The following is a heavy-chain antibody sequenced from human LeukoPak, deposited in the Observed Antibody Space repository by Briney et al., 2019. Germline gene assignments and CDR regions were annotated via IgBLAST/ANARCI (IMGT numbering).Heavy chain of an antibody. CDR2: ISSSSSYI. CDR1: GFTFSSCS. V-gene: IGHV3-21*01. CDR3: ARDESGYYGSGGYYGMDV. D-gene: IGHD3-10*01. Sequence: GGSLRLSCAASGFTFSSCSMNWVRQAPGKGLEWVSSISSSSSYIYYADSVKGRFTISRDNAKNSLYLQMNSLRAEDTAVYYCARDESGYYGSGGYYGMDVWGQGTTVTVSS. J-gene: IGHJ6*02.